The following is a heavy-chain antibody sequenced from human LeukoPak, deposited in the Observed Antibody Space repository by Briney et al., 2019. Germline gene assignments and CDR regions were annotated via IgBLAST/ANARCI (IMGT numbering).Heavy chain of an antibody. CDR3: ARDRVGATDYFDY. V-gene: IGHV3-30-3*01. Sequence: GGSLRLSCAASGFTFSSYAMHWVRQAPGKGLEWVAVISYDGSNKYYAGSVKGRFTISRDNSKDTLYLQMNSLRAEDTAVYYCARDRVGATDYFDYWGQGTLVTVSS. D-gene: IGHD1-26*01. J-gene: IGHJ4*02. CDR1: GFTFSSYA. CDR2: ISYDGSNK.